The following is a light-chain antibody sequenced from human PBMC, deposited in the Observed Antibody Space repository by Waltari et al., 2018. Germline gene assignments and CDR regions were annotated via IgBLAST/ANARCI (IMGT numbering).Light chain of an antibody. J-gene: IGLJ3*02. CDR1: SSDLGAYHA. V-gene: IGLV2-14*03. CDR2: DVH. CDR3: SSKTTRDTRL. Sequence: QSALTQPASVSGSPGQSITISCTGTSSDLGAYHAVSGYQQHPGKAPKVVIYDVHNRPSGVSNRFSGSMSGNTASLTISGLQTEDEADYYCSSKTTRDTRLFGGGTKLTVL.